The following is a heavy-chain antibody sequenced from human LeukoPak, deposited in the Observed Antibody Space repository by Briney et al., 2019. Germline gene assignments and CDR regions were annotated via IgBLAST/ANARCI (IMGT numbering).Heavy chain of an antibody. V-gene: IGHV1-2*02. CDR3: ARDVAARPRRYSYYYMDV. Sequence: GASVKVSCKASGYTFTGYYMHWVRQAPGQGLEWMGWINPNSGGTNYAQKFQGRVTMTRDTSISTAYMELSRLRSDDTAVYYCARDVAARPRRYSYYYMDVWGKGTTVTVSS. CDR2: INPNSGGT. D-gene: IGHD6-6*01. CDR1: GYTFTGYY. J-gene: IGHJ6*03.